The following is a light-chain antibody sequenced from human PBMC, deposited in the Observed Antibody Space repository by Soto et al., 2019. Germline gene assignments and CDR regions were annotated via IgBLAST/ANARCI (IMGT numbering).Light chain of an antibody. V-gene: IGLV2-14*03. J-gene: IGLJ1*01. Sequence: QSVITQPATSSGSTGQSITISFTGTSSDVGGSNFVSWYQQHPGKPPKLIIYAVANRPSGVSNRFSGSKSGSTASLIISRLQTEDEADYYCVSYTSSTTYVFGTGTKVTVL. CDR3: VSYTSSTTYV. CDR2: AVA. CDR1: SSDVGGSNF.